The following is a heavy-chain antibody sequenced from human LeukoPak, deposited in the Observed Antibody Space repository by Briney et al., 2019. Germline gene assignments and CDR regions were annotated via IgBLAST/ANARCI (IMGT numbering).Heavy chain of an antibody. CDR1: GFTFSSYS. J-gene: IGHJ4*02. Sequence: PGGSLRLSCAASGFTFSSYSMNWVRQAPGKGLEYVSAISSNGGSTYYANSVKGRFTISRDNSKNTLYLQMGSLRAEDMAVYYCARVRGAYYFDYWGQGTLVTVSS. D-gene: IGHD3-10*01. CDR2: ISSNGGST. V-gene: IGHV3-64*01. CDR3: ARVRGAYYFDY.